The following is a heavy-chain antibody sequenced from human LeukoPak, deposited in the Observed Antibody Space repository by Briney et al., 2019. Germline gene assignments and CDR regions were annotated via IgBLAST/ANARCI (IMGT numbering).Heavy chain of an antibody. J-gene: IGHJ4*02. CDR1: GFDFSAYE. Sequence: GGSLRLSCAASGFDFSAYEMNWVRQSPGKGLEWVAYFAGSDTTKYYADSVRGRFTISRDNAKNSLYLQMNSLRAEDTALYYCTTPGYHHDSWGQGTLVTVSS. V-gene: IGHV3-48*03. CDR3: TTPGYHHDS. D-gene: IGHD3-9*01. CDR2: FAGSDTTK.